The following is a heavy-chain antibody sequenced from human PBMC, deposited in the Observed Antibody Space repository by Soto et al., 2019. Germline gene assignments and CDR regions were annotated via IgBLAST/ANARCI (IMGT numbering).Heavy chain of an antibody. CDR1: GASISSGDYF. CDR2: IYDSGSS. Sequence: SETLSLTCIVSGASISSGDYFWSWIRQSPGKGLEWIGYIYDSGSSYYNPSLKSRVTMSVDTSKNQFSLKLRSVTAADTAVYYCAREKGYISGPKNFDYWGQGTLVTVSS. V-gene: IGHV4-30-4*01. D-gene: IGHD5-12*01. J-gene: IGHJ4*02. CDR3: AREKGYISGPKNFDY.